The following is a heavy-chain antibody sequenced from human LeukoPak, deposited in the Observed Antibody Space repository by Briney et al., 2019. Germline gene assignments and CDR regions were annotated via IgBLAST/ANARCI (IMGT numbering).Heavy chain of an antibody. V-gene: IGHV1-69*13. Sequence: SVKVSCTASGGTFSSYAISWVRQAPGQGLEWMGGIIPIFGTANYAQKFQGRVTITADESTSTAYMELSSLRSEDTAVYYCASPLWRVGRVRMEYYFDYWGQGTLVTVSS. CDR2: IIPIFGTA. J-gene: IGHJ4*02. CDR1: GGTFSSYA. D-gene: IGHD3-10*01. CDR3: ASPLWRVGRVRMEYYFDY.